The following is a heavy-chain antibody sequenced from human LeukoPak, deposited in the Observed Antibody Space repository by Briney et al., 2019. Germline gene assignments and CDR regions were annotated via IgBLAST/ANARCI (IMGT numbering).Heavy chain of an antibody. CDR2: IYYSGST. V-gene: IGHV4-31*03. Sequence: SETLSLTCTVSGGSISSGGYYWSWIRQHPGKGLEWIGYIYYSGSTYYNPSLKSRVTISVDTSKNQFSLKLSSVTAADTAVYYCARDGGSLKSYGMDVWGQGTTVTVSS. D-gene: IGHD6-25*01. CDR1: GGSISSGGYY. J-gene: IGHJ6*02. CDR3: ARDGGSLKSYGMDV.